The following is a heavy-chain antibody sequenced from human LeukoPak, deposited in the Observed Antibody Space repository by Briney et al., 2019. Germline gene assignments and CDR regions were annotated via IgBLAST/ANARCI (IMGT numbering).Heavy chain of an antibody. CDR1: GYTFTSYY. CDR2: INSSGGST. V-gene: IGHV1-46*01. D-gene: IGHD3-22*01. CDR3: ARDPTITMIVVVEYYFDY. J-gene: IGHJ4*02. Sequence: GASVKVSCKASGYTFTSYYMHWVRQAPGQGLEWMGIINSSGGSTSYAQKFQGRVTMTRDTSISTAYMELSRLRSDDTAVYYCARDPTITMIVVVEYYFDYWGQGTLVTVSS.